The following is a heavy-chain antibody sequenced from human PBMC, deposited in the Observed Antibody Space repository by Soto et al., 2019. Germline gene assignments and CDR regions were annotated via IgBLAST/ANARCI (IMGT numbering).Heavy chain of an antibody. J-gene: IGHJ4*02. D-gene: IGHD3-3*01. Sequence: ASVKVSCKVSGYTLTELSMHWVRQAPGKGLEWMGGFDPEDGETIYAQKFQGRVTMTEDTSTDTAYMELSSLRSEDTAVYYCATLGRGLEWLFLFDYWGQGSLVIVSS. V-gene: IGHV1-24*01. CDR2: FDPEDGET. CDR1: GYTLTELS. CDR3: ATLGRGLEWLFLFDY.